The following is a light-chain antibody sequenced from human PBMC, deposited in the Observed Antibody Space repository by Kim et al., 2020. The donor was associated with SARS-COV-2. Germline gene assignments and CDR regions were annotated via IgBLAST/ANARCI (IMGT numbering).Light chain of an antibody. CDR2: GAS. J-gene: IGKJ5*01. CDR3: LQHNTYPIT. CDR1: QDIRND. V-gene: IGKV1-17*01. Sequence: ASVGDRGTITCRASQDIRNDLGCYQQSPGRAPKRLIYGASSLQSGVPSRFSGSGSGTEFTLTISSLQPEDFAAYFCLQHNTYPITFGQGTRLEIK.